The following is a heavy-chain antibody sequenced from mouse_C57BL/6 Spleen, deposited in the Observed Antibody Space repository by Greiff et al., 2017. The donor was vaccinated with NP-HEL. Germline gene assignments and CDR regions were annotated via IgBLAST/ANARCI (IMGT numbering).Heavy chain of an antibody. Sequence: DVMLVESGEGLVKPGGSLKLSCAASGFTFSSYAMSWVRQTPEKRLEWVAYISSGGDYIYYADTVKGRFTISRDNARNTLYLQMSSLKSEDTAMYYCTRVYYYGSRGVFDYWGQGTTLTVSS. CDR2: ISSGGDYI. CDR1: GFTFSSYA. V-gene: IGHV5-9-1*02. J-gene: IGHJ2*01. D-gene: IGHD1-1*01. CDR3: TRVYYYGSRGVFDY.